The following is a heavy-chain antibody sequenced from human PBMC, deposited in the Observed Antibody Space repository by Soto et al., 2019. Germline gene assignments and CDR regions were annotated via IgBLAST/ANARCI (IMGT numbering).Heavy chain of an antibody. D-gene: IGHD6-19*01. CDR3: SRVRGPYSSGWSWFDP. CDR2: IFQSGST. CDR1: GGTIRSPDW. Sequence: PSETLSLTCGVSGGTIRSPDWWTWVRQPPGKGLEWIGEIFQSGSTNYTPSLESRVTISVDKSKNQFSLTLTSVTAADTAVYFCSRVRGPYSSGWSWFDPWGQGIWVTVSS. J-gene: IGHJ5*02. V-gene: IGHV4-4*02.